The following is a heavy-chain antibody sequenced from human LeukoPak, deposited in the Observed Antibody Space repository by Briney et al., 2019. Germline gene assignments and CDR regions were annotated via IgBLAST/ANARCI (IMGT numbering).Heavy chain of an antibody. CDR2: ISAYNGNT. D-gene: IGHD3-16*02. CDR1: GYTFTSYG. CDR3: ARKYDYVWGSYRYMGYFDL. V-gene: IGHV1-18*01. Sequence: ASVKVSCKASGYTFTSYGISWVRQAPGQGLEWMGWISAYNGNTNYAQKLQGRVTMTTDTSTSTAYMELRSLRSDDTAVYYCARKYDYVWGSYRYMGYFDLWGRGTLVTVSS. J-gene: IGHJ2*01.